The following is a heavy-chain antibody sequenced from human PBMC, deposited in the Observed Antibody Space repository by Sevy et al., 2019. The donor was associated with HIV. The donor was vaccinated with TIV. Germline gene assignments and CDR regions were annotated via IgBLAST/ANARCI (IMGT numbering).Heavy chain of an antibody. CDR3: AKEGYYYDSRSSDWFDP. CDR1: GFNFSPHA. D-gene: IGHD3-22*01. J-gene: IGHJ5*02. V-gene: IGHV3-30*18. CDR2: VSSDGTTR. Sequence: GSLRLSCVASGFNFSPHAMHWVRQGPGKGLEWVATVSSDGTTRSYVDSIKGRFSLSRDNSKNTLYLQMNNLTPEDTAVYYCAKEGYYYDSRSSDWFDPWGPGALVTVSS.